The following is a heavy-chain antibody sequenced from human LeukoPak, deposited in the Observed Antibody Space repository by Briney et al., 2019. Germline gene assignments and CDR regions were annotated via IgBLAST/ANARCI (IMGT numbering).Heavy chain of an antibody. CDR2: IYTSGST. Sequence: SETLSLTCTVSGGSISSYYWSWIRQPAGKGLEWIGRIYTSGSTNYNPSLKSRVTISVDTSKNQFSLKLTSVTAADTAVYYCARTGSSWGYFDYWGQGTLVTVSS. J-gene: IGHJ4*02. CDR3: ARTGSSWGYFDY. D-gene: IGHD6-13*01. CDR1: GGSISSYY. V-gene: IGHV4-4*07.